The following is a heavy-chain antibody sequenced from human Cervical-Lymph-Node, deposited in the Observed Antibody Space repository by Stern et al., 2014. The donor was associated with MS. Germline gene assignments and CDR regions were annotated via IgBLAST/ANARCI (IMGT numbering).Heavy chain of an antibody. Sequence: EVQLVESGAEVKKPGESLKISCKGSGYDFTSSWIGWVGQMPGKGLEWMGIIYLGDSNTEYSPSFEGQVTISADKSVTTAYLQWSSLKASDTAMYYCARPGSAWSLDYWGQGTLVTVSS. J-gene: IGHJ4*02. CDR2: IYLGDSNT. CDR1: GYDFTSSW. D-gene: IGHD6-19*01. V-gene: IGHV5-51*03. CDR3: ARPGSAWSLDY.